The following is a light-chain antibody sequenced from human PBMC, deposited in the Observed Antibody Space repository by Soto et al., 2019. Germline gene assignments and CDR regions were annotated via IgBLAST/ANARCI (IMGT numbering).Light chain of an antibody. Sequence: DIQMTQSPSSLSASVGDRVTITCRASQSISRYLNWYQQKPGKAPKLLIYAASSLQSGVPSRFSGSGSGTDFTLTISSLQPEDFATYYCQQSYSTPPFGQGTRLEIK. CDR2: AAS. CDR3: QQSYSTPP. V-gene: IGKV1-39*01. CDR1: QSISRY. J-gene: IGKJ5*01.